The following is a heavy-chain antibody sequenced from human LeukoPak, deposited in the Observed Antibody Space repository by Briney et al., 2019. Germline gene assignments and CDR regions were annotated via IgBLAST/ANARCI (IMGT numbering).Heavy chain of an antibody. J-gene: IGHJ4*02. CDR3: AREGYYDSSGYYYFDY. Sequence: GGSLRLSCAASGFTFSSYRMIWVRQTPGKGLEWVSSISSSSSTINYADSMRGRFTISRDNAKNSLYLQMNSLRAEDTAVYYCAREGYYDSSGYYYFDYWGQGTLVTVSS. CDR1: GFTFSSYR. CDR2: ISSSSSTI. D-gene: IGHD3-22*01. V-gene: IGHV3-48*04.